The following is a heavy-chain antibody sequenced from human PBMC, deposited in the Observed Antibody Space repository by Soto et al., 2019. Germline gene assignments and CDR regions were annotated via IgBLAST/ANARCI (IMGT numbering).Heavy chain of an antibody. CDR3: ASAGSIAARTNYYYYYGMDV. CDR1: GGTFSSYA. J-gene: IGHJ6*02. Sequence: SVKVSCKASGGTFSSYAISWVRQAPGQGLEWMGGIIPIFGTANYAQKFQGRVTITADKSTSTAYMELSSLRSEDTAAYYCASAGSIAARTNYYYYYGMDVWGQGTTVTVSS. CDR2: IIPIFGTA. V-gene: IGHV1-69*06. D-gene: IGHD6-6*01.